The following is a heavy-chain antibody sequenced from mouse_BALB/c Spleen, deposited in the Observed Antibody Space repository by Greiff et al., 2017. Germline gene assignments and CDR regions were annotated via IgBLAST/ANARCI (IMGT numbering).Heavy chain of an antibody. CDR2: ISSGSSTI. CDR3: AYGYGAMDY. CDR1: GFTFSSFG. Sequence: DVMLVESGGGLVQPGGSRKLSCAASGFTFSSFGMHWVRQAPEKGLEWVAYISSGSSTIYYADTVKGRFTISRDNPKNTLFLQMTSLRSEATAMYYCAYGYGAMDYWGQGTSVTVSS. V-gene: IGHV5-17*02. J-gene: IGHJ4*01. D-gene: IGHD2-2*01.